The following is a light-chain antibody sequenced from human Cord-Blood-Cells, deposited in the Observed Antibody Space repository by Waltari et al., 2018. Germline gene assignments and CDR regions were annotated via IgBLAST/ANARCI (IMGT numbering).Light chain of an antibody. CDR2: RNN. V-gene: IGLV1-47*01. CDR1: SSNIGSNY. Sequence: QSVLTQPPSASGTPGQRVTISCSGSSSNIGSNYVYWYQQLPGTAPKLLINRNNQRPSGVPDRFSGSKSGTSASLAISGLRSEDEADYYCAAWDDSLSGLFGGGTKLTVL. CDR3: AAWDDSLSGL. J-gene: IGLJ3*02.